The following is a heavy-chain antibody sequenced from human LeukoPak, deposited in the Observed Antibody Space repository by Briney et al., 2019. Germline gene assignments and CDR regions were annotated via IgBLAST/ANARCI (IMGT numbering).Heavy chain of an antibody. V-gene: IGHV4-30-4*01. J-gene: IGHJ4*02. D-gene: IGHD6-13*01. CDR1: GGSISSGDYY. CDR2: IYYSGST. Sequence: SQTLSLTCTVSGGSISSGDYYWSWIRQPPGKGLERIGYIYYSGSTYYNPSLKSRVTISVDTSKNQFSLKLSSVTAADTAVYYCARVSITAAGTYYFDYWGQGTLVTVSS. CDR3: ARVSITAAGTYYFDY.